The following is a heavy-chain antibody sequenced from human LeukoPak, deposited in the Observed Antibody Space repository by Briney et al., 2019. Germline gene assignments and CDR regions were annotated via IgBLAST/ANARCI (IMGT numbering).Heavy chain of an antibody. Sequence: GGSLRLSCVASGFTLSRYWMSWVRQAPGKGLEWVANIKEDGSDKYYVDSVKGRFTISRDNAKNSLYLQMNSLRAEDTAVYYCARMGSTVGPLWGQGTLVTVSS. J-gene: IGHJ4*02. CDR3: ARMGSTVGPL. CDR1: GFTLSRYW. V-gene: IGHV3-7*03. D-gene: IGHD4-23*01. CDR2: IKEDGSDK.